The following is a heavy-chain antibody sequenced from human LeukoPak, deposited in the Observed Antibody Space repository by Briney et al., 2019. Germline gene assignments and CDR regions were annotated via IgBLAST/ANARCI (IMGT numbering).Heavy chain of an antibody. V-gene: IGHV3-7*01. CDR2: IKQHGSEK. CDR1: GFTFSSYA. J-gene: IGHJ4*02. D-gene: IGHD3-10*01. Sequence: GGSLRLSCAASGFTFSSYAMSWVRQAPGKGLEWVASIKQHGSEKYYVDSVKGRFTISRDNAKNSLYLQMNSLRAEDTAVYYCARYDGGSGPFDYWGQGTLVTVSS. CDR3: ARYDGGSGPFDY.